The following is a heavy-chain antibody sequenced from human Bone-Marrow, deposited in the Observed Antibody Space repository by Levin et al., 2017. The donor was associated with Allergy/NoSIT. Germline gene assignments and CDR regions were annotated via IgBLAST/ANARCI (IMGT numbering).Heavy chain of an antibody. D-gene: IGHD6-13*01. CDR2: ISGSGGST. CDR3: AKDPQPLSSSWETFDY. Sequence: GGSLRLSCAASGFTFSSYAMSWVRQAPGKGLEWVSAISGSGGSTYYADSVKGRFTISRDNSKNTLYLQMNSLRAEDTAVYYCAKDPQPLSSSWETFDYWGQGTLVTVSS. CDR1: GFTFSSYA. V-gene: IGHV3-23*01. J-gene: IGHJ4*02.